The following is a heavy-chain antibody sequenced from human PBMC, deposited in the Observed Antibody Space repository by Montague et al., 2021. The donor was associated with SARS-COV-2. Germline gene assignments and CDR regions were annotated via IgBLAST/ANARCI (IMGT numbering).Heavy chain of an antibody. J-gene: IGHJ2*01. CDR1: GGSIRSSSYY. D-gene: IGHD5-12*01. CDR2: IYYSASS. CDR3: ARTTWLRGYFDL. V-gene: IGHV4-39*07. Sequence: SETLSLTCTVSGGSIRSSSYYWGWLRQPPGKGLECIGCIYYSASSYSNPSLKSRVTISVDTSKNHLSLKLISVTAADTAVYYCARTTWLRGYFDLWGRGTLVTVSS.